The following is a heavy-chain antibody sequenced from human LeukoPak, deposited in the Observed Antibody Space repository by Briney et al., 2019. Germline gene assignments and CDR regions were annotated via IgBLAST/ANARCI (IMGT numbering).Heavy chain of an antibody. J-gene: IGHJ4*02. CDR3: ARAKIVVVPAAPLDY. D-gene: IGHD2-2*01. Sequence: GGSLRLSCAASGFTFSSYSMNWVRQAPGKGLEWVSSISSSSSYIYYADSVKGRFTISRDNAKNSLYLQMNSLRAEDTAVYYCARAKIVVVPAAPLDYWGQGTLVTVSS. CDR2: ISSSSSYI. V-gene: IGHV3-21*01. CDR1: GFTFSSYS.